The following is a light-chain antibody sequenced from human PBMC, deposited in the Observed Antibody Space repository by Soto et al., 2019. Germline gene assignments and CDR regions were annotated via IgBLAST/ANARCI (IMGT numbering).Light chain of an antibody. CDR1: QSVGSN. CDR3: QQYNNWPLT. J-gene: IGKJ4*01. CDR2: GAS. Sequence: EIVMTQSPATRSVSPGERVIASCRASQSVGSNLAWYQQKPGQAPRLLIYGASTRATGTPARVSGSGAGTDFTLTISSLQSEDFAVYYCQQYNNWPLTFGGGTKVQIK. V-gene: IGKV3-15*01.